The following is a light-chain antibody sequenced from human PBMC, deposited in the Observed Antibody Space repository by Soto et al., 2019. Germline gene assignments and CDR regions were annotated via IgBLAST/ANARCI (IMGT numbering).Light chain of an antibody. Sequence: QSVLTQPRSVSGSPGQSVTISCTGTSSDIGGYNYVSWYQQHPGKAPKLMIYTVTKRPSGVPDRFSGSKSDNTASLTISGLRADDEADYYCCSYAGSSSYVFGTGTKVTVL. CDR1: SSDIGGYNY. V-gene: IGLV2-11*01. CDR3: CSYAGSSSYV. J-gene: IGLJ1*01. CDR2: TVT.